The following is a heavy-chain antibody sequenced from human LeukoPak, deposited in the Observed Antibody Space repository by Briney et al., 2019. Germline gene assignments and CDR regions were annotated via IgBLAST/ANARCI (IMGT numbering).Heavy chain of an antibody. J-gene: IGHJ3*02. CDR1: GFTFSAYE. CDR3: AKDMGYSSTGAFDI. Sequence: PGGSLRLSCVVSGFTFSAYEMNWVRQAPGKGLEWVSGISWNSGRTDYADSVKGRFTISRDNAKNSLYLQMNSVRAEDMALYYCAKDMGYSSTGAFDIWGQGTMVSVSS. V-gene: IGHV3-9*03. D-gene: IGHD6-19*01. CDR2: ISWNSGRT.